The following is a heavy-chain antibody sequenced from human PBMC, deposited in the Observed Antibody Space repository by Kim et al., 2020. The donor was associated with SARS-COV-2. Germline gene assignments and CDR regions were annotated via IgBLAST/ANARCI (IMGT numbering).Heavy chain of an antibody. Sequence: DSVTGRFTISRDNSKNTLYLQMNSLRADDTAVYYCAKGDCSSSTCYTAASWGRGTLVTVSS. J-gene: IGHJ5*02. CDR3: AKGDCSSSTCYTAAS. V-gene: IGHV3-23*01. D-gene: IGHD2-2*02.